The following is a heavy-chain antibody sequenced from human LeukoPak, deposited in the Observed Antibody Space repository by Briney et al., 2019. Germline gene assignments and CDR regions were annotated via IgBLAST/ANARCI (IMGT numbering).Heavy chain of an antibody. J-gene: IGHJ4*02. CDR1: GFTFSSYA. V-gene: IGHV3-23*01. CDR2: ISGSGGST. CDR3: ARGTGDDYGDYYFDY. D-gene: IGHD4-17*01. Sequence: HSGGSLRLSCAASGFTFSSYAMSWVRQAPGKGLEWVSAISGSGGSTYYADSVKGRFTISRDNSKNTLYLQMNSLRAEDTAVYYCARGTGDDYGDYYFDYWGQGTLVTVSS.